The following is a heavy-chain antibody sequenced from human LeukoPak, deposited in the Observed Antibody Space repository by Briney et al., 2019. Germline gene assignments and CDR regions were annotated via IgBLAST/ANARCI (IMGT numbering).Heavy chain of an antibody. V-gene: IGHV3-7*01. Sequence: GGSLRLSCAASGFTFSSYWMTWVRQAPGKGLEWVANIKQDGSEKYYVDSVKGRFTISRDNAKNSLYLQMNSLRAEDTAVYYCARGSYGPSTYYYDSSGHYQYYFDYWGQGTLVTVSS. CDR2: IKQDGSEK. J-gene: IGHJ4*02. CDR1: GFTFSSYW. D-gene: IGHD3-22*01. CDR3: ARGSYGPSTYYYDSSGHYQYYFDY.